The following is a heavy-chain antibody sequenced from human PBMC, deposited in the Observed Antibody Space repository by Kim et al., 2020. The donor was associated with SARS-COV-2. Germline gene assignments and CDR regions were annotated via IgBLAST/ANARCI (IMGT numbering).Heavy chain of an antibody. J-gene: IGHJ4*02. V-gene: IGHV4-31*03. Sequence: SETLSLTCTVSGGSISSGGYYWSWIRQHPGKGLEWIGYIYYSGSTYYNPSLKSRVTISVDTSKNQFSLKLSSVTAADTAVYYCARAQDYYGSGTPSGNFDYWGQGTLVTVSS. D-gene: IGHD3-10*01. CDR3: ARAQDYYGSGTPSGNFDY. CDR1: GGSISSGGYY. CDR2: IYYSGST.